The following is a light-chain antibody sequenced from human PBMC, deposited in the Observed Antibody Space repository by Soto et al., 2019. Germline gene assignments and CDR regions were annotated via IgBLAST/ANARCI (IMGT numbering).Light chain of an antibody. V-gene: IGLV2-14*01. CDR1: SSDVGGYNY. CDR2: DVS. CDR3: YSSTTSSTYV. Sequence: QSVLTQPASVSGSPGQSITISCTGTSSDVGGYNYVSWYQQHPPKAPKLMIYDVSNRPSGVSDRFSGSKSGNTASLTISWLQAEDEADYYCYSSTTSSTYVFGTGTKVTVL. J-gene: IGLJ1*01.